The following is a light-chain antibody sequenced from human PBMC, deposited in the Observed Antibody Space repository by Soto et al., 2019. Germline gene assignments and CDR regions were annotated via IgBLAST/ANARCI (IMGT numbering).Light chain of an antibody. CDR1: QSVSNNY. CDR3: QQYGSSPLT. V-gene: IGKV3-20*01. J-gene: IGKJ4*01. CDR2: GAS. Sequence: EIVLTQSPGTLSLSPGETATLSCRASQSVSNNYLAWYQQKPGQAPRLLISGASSRATGIPDRFNGSGAGTDFTLTISRLEPEDFAAYYCQQYGSSPLTFGGGTKVEIK.